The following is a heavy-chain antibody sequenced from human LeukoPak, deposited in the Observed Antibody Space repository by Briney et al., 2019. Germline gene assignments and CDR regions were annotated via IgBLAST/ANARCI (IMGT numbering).Heavy chain of an antibody. J-gene: IGHJ4*02. Sequence: GGSLRLSCAASGFTFSSYGMHWVRQAPGKGLEWVAFIRYDGSNKNYADSVKGRFTISRDNSKNTLYLQMNSLRAEDTAVYYCAKAEPSTGEIDYWGQGTLVTVSS. V-gene: IGHV3-30*02. CDR2: IRYDGSNK. CDR3: AKAEPSTGEIDY. CDR1: GFTFSSYG. D-gene: IGHD7-27*01.